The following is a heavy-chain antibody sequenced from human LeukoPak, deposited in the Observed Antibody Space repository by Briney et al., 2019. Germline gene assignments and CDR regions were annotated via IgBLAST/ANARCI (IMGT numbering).Heavy chain of an antibody. V-gene: IGHV3-23*01. CDR1: GFTFTSYS. D-gene: IGHD1-26*01. J-gene: IGHJ4*02. Sequence: GGSLRLSCAASGFTFTSYSMNWVRQAPGKGLEWVSTISGGGGSTYYADSVKGRFTISRDNSKNTLYLQVNSLRAEDTTVYYCAKGGKWDVTPFDYWGQGTLVTVSS. CDR2: ISGGGGST. CDR3: AKGGKWDVTPFDY.